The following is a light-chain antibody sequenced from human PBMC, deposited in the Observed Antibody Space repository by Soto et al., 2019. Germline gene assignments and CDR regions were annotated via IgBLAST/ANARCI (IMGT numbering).Light chain of an antibody. V-gene: IGLV2-23*02. J-gene: IGLJ1*01. CDR2: EVS. CDR3: CSDAGSFYV. CDR1: SSDVGSYNL. Sequence: QSVLTQPASVSGSPGQSITISCTGTSSDVGSYNLVSWYQQHPGKAPKLMIYEVSKRPSGVSNRFSGSKAGNTASLTISGLEAEDEADYYCCSDAGSFYVFGTGTKVTVL.